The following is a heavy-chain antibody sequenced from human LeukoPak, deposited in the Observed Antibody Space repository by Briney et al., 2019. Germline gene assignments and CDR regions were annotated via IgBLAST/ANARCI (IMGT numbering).Heavy chain of an antibody. CDR2: IYHSGSS. CDR1: GGSISSYY. V-gene: IGHV4-59*01. J-gene: IGHJ4*02. CDR3: ARGPGSYGDLDY. Sequence: SETLSLTCTVSGGSISSYYWSWIRQPPGKGLEWIGYIYHSGSSNYNPSLKSRVTISVDTSKNQFSLKLSSVTAADTAVYYCARGPGSYGDLDYWGQGTLVTVSS. D-gene: IGHD1-26*01.